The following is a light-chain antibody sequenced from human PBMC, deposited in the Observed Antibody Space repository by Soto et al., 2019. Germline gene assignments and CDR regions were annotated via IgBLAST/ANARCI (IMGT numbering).Light chain of an antibody. V-gene: IGLV2-11*01. J-gene: IGLJ1*01. Sequence: QSALTQPRSVCGSPGQSVTISCTGTSSDVGGYNYVSWYQQHPGKATQLMIYDVNKRPSGVPDRFSGSKSGNTASLTISGLRAEDDADYYCCSYAGSYTYVFGTGTKVTVL. CDR1: SSDVGGYNY. CDR3: CSYAGSYTYV. CDR2: DVN.